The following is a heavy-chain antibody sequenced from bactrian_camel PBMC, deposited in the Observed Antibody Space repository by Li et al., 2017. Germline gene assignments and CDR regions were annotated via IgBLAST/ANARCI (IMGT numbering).Heavy chain of an antibody. D-gene: IGHD1*01. CDR3: AAGPPIPLYGDTWMRPLEYNN. J-gene: IGHJ4*01. CDR2: IYTGDGRT. V-gene: IGHV3S54*01. CDR1: GITYKSNS. Sequence: QVQLVESGGGSVQPGGSLRLSCATSGITYKSNSMAWFRQAPGKEREGVAGIYTGDGRTYYADSVKGRFTISRDNTNNTVNLQMNSLKPDDTAVYYCAAGPPIPLYGDTWMRPLEYNNWGQGTQVTVS.